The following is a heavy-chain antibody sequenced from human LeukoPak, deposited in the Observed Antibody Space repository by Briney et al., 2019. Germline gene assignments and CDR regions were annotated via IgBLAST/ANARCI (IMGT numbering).Heavy chain of an antibody. J-gene: IGHJ4*02. CDR1: GFTFSDYY. CDR3: ATSFIGSPGTFDY. CDR2: ISNSGNSI. Sequence: GGSLRLSCAASGFTFSDYYKNGIRQAPGKGREGISYISNSGNSIYQADSVKGRFTISRDNAENSVSLQMDSLRAEDRAVYYCATSFIGSPGTFDYWGRGTLVTVSS. V-gene: IGHV3-11*04. D-gene: IGHD6-13*01.